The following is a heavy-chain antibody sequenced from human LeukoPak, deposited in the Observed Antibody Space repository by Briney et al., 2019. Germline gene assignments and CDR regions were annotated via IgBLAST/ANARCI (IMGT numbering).Heavy chain of an antibody. Sequence: GRSLRLSCAASGFTFSSYGMHWVRQAPGKGLEWVAVISYDGSNKYYADSVKGRFTISRDNSKNTLYLQMNSLRAEDTAVYYCAREGGDYGNYDDAFDIWGQGTMVTVSS. V-gene: IGHV3-30*03. D-gene: IGHD4-11*01. CDR1: GFTFSSYG. CDR3: AREGGDYGNYDDAFDI. J-gene: IGHJ3*02. CDR2: ISYDGSNK.